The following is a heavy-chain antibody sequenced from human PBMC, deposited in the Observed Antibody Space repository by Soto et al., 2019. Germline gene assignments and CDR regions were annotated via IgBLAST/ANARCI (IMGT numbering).Heavy chain of an antibody. D-gene: IGHD1-1*01. CDR3: ARAGLEHPIVQLERRDYYYYYMDV. Sequence: GASVKVSCKASGYTFTSYAMHWVRQAPGQRLEWMGWINAGNGNTKYSQKFQGRVTITRDTSASTAYMELSSLRSEDTAVYYCARAGLEHPIVQLERRDYYYYYMDVWGKGTKVTVSS. V-gene: IGHV1-3*01. CDR2: INAGNGNT. CDR1: GYTFTSYA. J-gene: IGHJ6*03.